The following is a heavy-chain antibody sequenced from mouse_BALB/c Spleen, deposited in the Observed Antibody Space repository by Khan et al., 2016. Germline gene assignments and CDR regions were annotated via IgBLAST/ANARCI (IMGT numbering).Heavy chain of an antibody. CDR2: ISSGSSTI. CDR1: GFTFSSFG. CDR3: ARKGARNSDAMDY. V-gene: IGHV5-17*02. Sequence: EVELVESGGGLVQPGGSRKLSCAASGFTFSSFGMHWVRQAPEKGLEWVAYISSGSSTIYYADTVKGRFTISRANPKNTLFLQMTSLRSEDSAMYYSARKGARNSDAMDYWGQGTSVTVSS. J-gene: IGHJ4*01.